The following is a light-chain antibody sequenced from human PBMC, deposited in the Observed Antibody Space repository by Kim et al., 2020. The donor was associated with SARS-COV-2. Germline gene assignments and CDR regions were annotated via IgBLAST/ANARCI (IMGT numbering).Light chain of an antibody. CDR3: QQYNSYPYS. Sequence: SASVGDSVTITGRASQSISSWLAWYQQKPGKAPKLLIYKASSVESGVPSRFSGSGSGTEFTLTISSLQPDDFATYYCQQYNSYPYSFGQGTKLEIK. V-gene: IGKV1-5*03. CDR2: KAS. J-gene: IGKJ2*03. CDR1: QSISSW.